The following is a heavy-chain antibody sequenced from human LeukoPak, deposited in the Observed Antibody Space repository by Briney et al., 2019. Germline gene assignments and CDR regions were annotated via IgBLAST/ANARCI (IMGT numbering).Heavy chain of an antibody. J-gene: IGHJ5*02. CDR1: GGTFSSYA. D-gene: IGHD2-15*01. CDR2: IIPIFGTA. V-gene: IGHV1-69*13. CDR3: ARETYLTYCSGGSCQADNWFDP. Sequence: SVKVSCKASGGTFSSYAISWVRQAPGQGLEWMGGIIPIFGTANYAQKFQGRVTITADESTSTAYMELSSLRSEDTAVYYCARETYLTYCSGGSCQADNWFDPWGQGTLVTVSS.